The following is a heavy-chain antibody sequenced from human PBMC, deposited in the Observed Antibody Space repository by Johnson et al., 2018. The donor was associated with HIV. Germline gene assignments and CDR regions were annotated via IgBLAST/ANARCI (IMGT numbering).Heavy chain of an antibody. CDR3: TTEVYQMTAFDI. CDR1: GFTFSSYD. J-gene: IGHJ3*02. CDR2: IYSGGST. V-gene: IGHV3-66*01. D-gene: IGHD2/OR15-2a*01. Sequence: VQLVESGGGLVQPGGSLRLSCAASGFTFSSYDMHWVRQAPGKGLEWVSVIYSGGSTYYADSVKGRFTISRDNSKTTLYLQMNSLRAEDTAVYYCTTEVYQMTAFDIWGQGTIVTVSS.